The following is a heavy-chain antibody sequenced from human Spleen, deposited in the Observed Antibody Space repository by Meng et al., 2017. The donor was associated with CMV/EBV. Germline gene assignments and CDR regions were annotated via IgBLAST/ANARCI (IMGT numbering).Heavy chain of an antibody. CDR3: ARFAGPMRETNYFDP. CDR2: NYPDDAET. Sequence: SGYGFYGYWIGWMRQMPGKGLEWMGINYPDDAETTYSPSFQGHVTISADKSTNTAFLQWNSLKASDTAIYFCARFAGPMRETNYFDPWGRGTLVTVSS. CDR1: GYGFYGYW. V-gene: IGHV5-51*01. D-gene: IGHD1-7*01. J-gene: IGHJ5*02.